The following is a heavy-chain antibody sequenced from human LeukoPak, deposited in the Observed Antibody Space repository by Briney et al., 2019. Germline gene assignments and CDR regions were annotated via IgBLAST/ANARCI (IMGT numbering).Heavy chain of an antibody. Sequence: ASVKVSCKASGYTFTGYYIHWVRQAPGQGLEWMGWINPNSGGTNYAQKFQGSVTMTRDTSIRTAYMELSSLRSEDTAVYYCARESREWPGGCGSTSCQSYYYYGMDVWGKGTTVTVSS. CDR2: INPNSGGT. J-gene: IGHJ6*04. V-gene: IGHV1-2*02. D-gene: IGHD2-2*01. CDR1: GYTFTGYY. CDR3: ARESREWPGGCGSTSCQSYYYYGMDV.